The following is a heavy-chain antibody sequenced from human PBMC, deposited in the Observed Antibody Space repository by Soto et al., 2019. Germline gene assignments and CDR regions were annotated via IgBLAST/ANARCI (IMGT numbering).Heavy chain of an antibody. CDR2: ISYDGSNK. Sequence: QVQLVESGGGVVQPGRSLRLSCAASGFTFSSYAMHWVRQAPGKGREWVAVISYDGSNKYYADSVKGRFTISRDNSKNTLLLQMNSLRAEDTAVYYCASPLWRDDYNWGYFDLWGRGTLVTVSS. J-gene: IGHJ2*01. D-gene: IGHD4-4*01. V-gene: IGHV3-30-3*01. CDR3: ASPLWRDDYNWGYFDL. CDR1: GFTFSSYA.